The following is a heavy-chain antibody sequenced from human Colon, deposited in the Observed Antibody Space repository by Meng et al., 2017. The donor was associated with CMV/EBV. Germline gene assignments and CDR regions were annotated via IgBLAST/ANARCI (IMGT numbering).Heavy chain of an antibody. Sequence: GGSLRLSCAASGFTFTSYSMHWVRQAPGKGLEWISSISGSTSHIYYADSVKGRFAISRDNTKNSLYLQMNSLRVEDTAVYYCASLLPGGTSFPHHYFGLDVWGLGTAVTVSS. D-gene: IGHD1-7*01. CDR2: ISGSTSHI. V-gene: IGHV3-21*01. CDR3: ASLLPGGTSFPHHYFGLDV. J-gene: IGHJ6*02. CDR1: GFTFTSYS.